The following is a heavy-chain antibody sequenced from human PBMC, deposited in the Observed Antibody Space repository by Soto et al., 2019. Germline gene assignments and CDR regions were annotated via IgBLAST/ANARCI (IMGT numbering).Heavy chain of an antibody. V-gene: IGHV4-61*01. CDR1: GGSVSSGSYY. CDR3: AGTPVIAAPTLVY. Sequence: PXGTLSLTCTVSGGSVSSGSYYWSWIRQPPGKGLEWIGYIYSNGSTNYNPSLKSRVTISVDTSKNQFSLKLSSVTAADTAVYSYAGTPVIAAPTLVYWGQGTLVTVSS. CDR2: IYSNGST. J-gene: IGHJ4*02. D-gene: IGHD2-15*01.